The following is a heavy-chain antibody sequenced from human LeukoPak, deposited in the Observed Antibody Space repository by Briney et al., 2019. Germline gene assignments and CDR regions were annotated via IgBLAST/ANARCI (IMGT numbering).Heavy chain of an antibody. V-gene: IGHV3-53*01. CDR2: IFSDDNT. D-gene: IGHD1-26*01. CDR1: GFAISTNY. CDR3: ARGERGDY. J-gene: IGHJ4*02. Sequence: PGGSLRLSCAASGFAISTNYMNWVRQASGKGLEWVSVIFSDDNTYYADSVKGRFTISRDNAKNSLYLQMNSLRAEDTAVYYCARGERGDYWGQGTLVTVSS.